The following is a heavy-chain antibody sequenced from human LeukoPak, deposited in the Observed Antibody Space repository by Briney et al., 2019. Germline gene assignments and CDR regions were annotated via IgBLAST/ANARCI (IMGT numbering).Heavy chain of an antibody. Sequence: GGSLRLSCAASGFIFDDYGMSWVRHVPGKGLEWVSGTNWDGASTGYADSVKGRFTISRDNVKNFLYLQMNSLRVEDMALYFCGRVYCSTTSCYDYYDYYMDVWGKGTTVTVSS. J-gene: IGHJ6*03. CDR2: TNWDGAST. V-gene: IGHV3-20*04. CDR1: GFIFDDYG. CDR3: GRVYCSTTSCYDYYDYYMDV. D-gene: IGHD2-2*01.